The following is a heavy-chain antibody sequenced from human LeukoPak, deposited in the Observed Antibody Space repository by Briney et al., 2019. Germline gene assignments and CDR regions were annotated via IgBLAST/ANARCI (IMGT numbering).Heavy chain of an antibody. J-gene: IGHJ4*02. Sequence: KAGGPLRLSCAASGFTFSSYSMNWVRQAPGKGLEWVSSISSSSSYIYYADSVKGRFTISRDNAKNSLYLQMNSLRAEDTAVYYCARDLPPWELLTEFDYWGQGTLVTVSS. CDR2: ISSSSSYI. D-gene: IGHD1-26*01. CDR3: ARDLPPWELLTEFDY. V-gene: IGHV3-21*01. CDR1: GFTFSSYS.